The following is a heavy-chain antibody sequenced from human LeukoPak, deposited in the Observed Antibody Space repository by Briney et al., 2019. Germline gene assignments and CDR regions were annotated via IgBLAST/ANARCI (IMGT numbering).Heavy chain of an antibody. CDR1: GFTFSSYA. J-gene: IGHJ4*02. V-gene: IGHV3-23*01. CDR3: AKGNGYSYGRYYFDY. CDR2: ISGSGGST. Sequence: PGGSLRLSCAASGFTFSSYAMSWVRQAPGKGLEWVSAISGSGGSTYYADSVKGRFTISRDNSKNTLYLQVNSLGAEDTAVYYCAKGNGYSYGRYYFDYWGQGTLVTVSS. D-gene: IGHD5-18*01.